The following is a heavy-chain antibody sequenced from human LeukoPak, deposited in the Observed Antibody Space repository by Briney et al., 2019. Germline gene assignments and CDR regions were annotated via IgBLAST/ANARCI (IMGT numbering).Heavy chain of an antibody. Sequence: SETLSLTCTVSGGSISSYYWSWIRQPPGKGLEWIGYIYYSGSTNYNPSLKSRVTISVDTSKNQFSLKLSSVTAADTAAYYCARCSGGSCYSGGWFDPWGQGTLVTVSS. CDR2: IYYSGST. CDR3: ARCSGGSCYSGGWFDP. V-gene: IGHV4-59*12. J-gene: IGHJ5*02. D-gene: IGHD2-15*01. CDR1: GGSISSYY.